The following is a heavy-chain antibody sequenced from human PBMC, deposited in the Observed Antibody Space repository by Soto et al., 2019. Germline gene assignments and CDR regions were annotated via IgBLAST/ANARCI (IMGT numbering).Heavy chain of an antibody. Sequence: QVHLVQSGAEMKKPGSSVKVSCQSSGGTFNTYAMNWVRQAPGQGPEWMGDISPMFGAANYAPKFQGRVTITADESTGTSYMQSSSLTSEDTALYFCAREVQVHTPAFGYWGQGTLVTVSS. CDR1: GGTFNTYA. V-gene: IGHV1-69*19. J-gene: IGHJ4*02. D-gene: IGHD3-10*01. CDR3: AREVQVHTPAFGY. CDR2: ISPMFGAA.